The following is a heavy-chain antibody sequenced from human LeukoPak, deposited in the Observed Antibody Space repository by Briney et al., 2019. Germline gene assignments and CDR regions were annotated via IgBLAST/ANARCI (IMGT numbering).Heavy chain of an antibody. CDR2: IRQDGSEK. J-gene: IGHJ2*01. Sequence: GGSLRLSCAASGFTFSNNWMSWVRQAPGKGLEWVANIRQDGSEKYYVDSVKGRFTISRDNAKNSLYLQVNGLRAEDTAVYYCARIGTSGYDGVWYFDLWGRGTLVTVSS. V-gene: IGHV3-7*01. CDR3: ARIGTSGYDGVWYFDL. CDR1: GFTFSNNW. D-gene: IGHD3-22*01.